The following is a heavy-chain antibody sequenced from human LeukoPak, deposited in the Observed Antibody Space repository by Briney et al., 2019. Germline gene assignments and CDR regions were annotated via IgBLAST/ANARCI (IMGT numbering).Heavy chain of an antibody. V-gene: IGHV3-30-3*01. J-gene: IGHJ6*02. Sequence: GRSLRLSCAASGFTFSSYAMHWVRQAPGKGLEWVAVISYDGSNKYYADSVKGRFTISRDNSKNTLYLQTNSLRAEDTAVYYCARVSPLDFWSGYFAMDVWGQGTTVTVSS. CDR3: ARVSPLDFWSGYFAMDV. CDR1: GFTFSSYA. D-gene: IGHD3-3*01. CDR2: ISYDGSNK.